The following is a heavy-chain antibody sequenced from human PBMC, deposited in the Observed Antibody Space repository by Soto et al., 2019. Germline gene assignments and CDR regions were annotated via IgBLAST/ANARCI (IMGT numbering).Heavy chain of an antibody. D-gene: IGHD3-10*01. J-gene: IGHJ6*02. CDR1: GYSFTSYW. CDR2: IYPGDSDT. V-gene: IGHV5-51*01. CDR3: AGGGVRGVITRTRDYYGMDV. Sequence: EVQLVQSGAEVKKPGESLKISCKGSGYSFTSYWIGWVRQMPGKGLEWMGIIYPGDSDTRYSPSFPGQVTISADKSISTAYLQWSSLKASDTAMYYCAGGGVRGVITRTRDYYGMDVWGQGTTVTVSS.